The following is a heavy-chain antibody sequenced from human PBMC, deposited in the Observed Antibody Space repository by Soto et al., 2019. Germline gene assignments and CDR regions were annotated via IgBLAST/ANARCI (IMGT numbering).Heavy chain of an antibody. V-gene: IGHV1-69*06. Sequence: SVKVPCKVSGSRFSNYVISWVRQAPGHGLEWLGRIIPIFNSTKYAQSFQGRVTITADKSTSTASLELSSLRSDDTAVYYCAREGRGKKAGYNGLVSLGYWGQGTLVTVSS. CDR3: AREGRGKKAGYNGLVSLGY. CDR1: GSRFSNYV. J-gene: IGHJ4*02. D-gene: IGHD2-2*02. CDR2: IIPIFNST.